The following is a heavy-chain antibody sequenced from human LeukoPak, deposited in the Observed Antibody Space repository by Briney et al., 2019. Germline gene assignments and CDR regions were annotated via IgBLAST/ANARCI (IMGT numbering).Heavy chain of an antibody. Sequence: GGSLRLSCAASGFTFDDYGMSWVRQAPGKGLEWVSGINWNGGSTGYADSVKGRFTTSRDNSKNTLYLQMNSLRAEDTAVYYCARVPMVTADAFDIWGQGTMVTVSS. CDR2: INWNGGST. CDR3: ARVPMVTADAFDI. J-gene: IGHJ3*02. CDR1: GFTFDDYG. V-gene: IGHV3-20*04. D-gene: IGHD5-18*01.